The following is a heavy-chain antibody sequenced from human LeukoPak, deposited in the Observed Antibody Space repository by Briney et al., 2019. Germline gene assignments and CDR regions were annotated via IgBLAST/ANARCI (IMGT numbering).Heavy chain of an antibody. CDR3: ARHVLATGGTNWFDP. D-gene: IGHD1/OR15-1a*01. J-gene: IGHJ5*02. CDR1: GDSIRSSY. CDR2: AHYSGST. V-gene: IGHV4-59*08. Sequence: PPETLSLTCTVSGDSIRSSYWSWIRQPPGKGLEWIGYAHYSGSTNYNPSLKSRVTISVNPSKKQFSLKLRSVTAADTAVYYCARHVLATGGTNWFDPWGQGTLVTVSS.